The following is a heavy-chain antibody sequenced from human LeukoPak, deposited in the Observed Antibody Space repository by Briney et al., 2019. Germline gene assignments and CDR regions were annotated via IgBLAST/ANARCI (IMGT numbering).Heavy chain of an antibody. Sequence: GGSLRLSCAASGFTFSSYGMHWVRQAPGKGLEWVAVISYDGSNKYYADSVKGRFTISRDNSKNTLYLQMNSLRAEDTAVYYCAKCDTRCGSVSYRTAFDIWGQGTMVTVSS. CDR1: GFTFSSYG. D-gene: IGHD3-10*01. CDR3: AKCDTRCGSVSYRTAFDI. V-gene: IGHV3-30*18. CDR2: ISYDGSNK. J-gene: IGHJ3*02.